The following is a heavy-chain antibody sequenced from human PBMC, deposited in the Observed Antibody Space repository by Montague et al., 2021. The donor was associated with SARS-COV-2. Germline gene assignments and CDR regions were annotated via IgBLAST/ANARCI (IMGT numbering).Heavy chain of an antibody. D-gene: IGHD3-10*01. CDR2: IYSAGSST. J-gene: IGHJ4*02. CDR1: GFTFSSYV. Sequence: SLRLSCAASGFTFSSYVMSWVRQPPGKGLEWVSLIYSAGSSTSYADSVKGRFTISRDNSKNTMYLQMNSLRAEDMAVYYCFGESSDPYYLDYWGQGTLVTVSS. CDR3: FGESSDPYYLDY. V-gene: IGHV3-23*03.